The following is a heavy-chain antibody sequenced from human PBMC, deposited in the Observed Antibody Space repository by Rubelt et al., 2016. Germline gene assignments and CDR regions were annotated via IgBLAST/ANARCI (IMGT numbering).Heavy chain of an antibody. Sequence: QVQLQESGPGLVKPSETLSLTCTVSGGSISSYYWSWIRQPPGKGLEWIGSIYHSGSTYYNPSLKRRVTISVDTSKTQFSLKLSSVTAADTAVYYCARRGEILQRDGSSWFFDYWGQGTLVTVSS. CDR3: ARRGEILQRDGSSWFFDY. J-gene: IGHJ4*02. V-gene: IGHV4-59*08. CDR1: GGSISSYY. CDR2: IYHSGST. D-gene: IGHD6-13*01.